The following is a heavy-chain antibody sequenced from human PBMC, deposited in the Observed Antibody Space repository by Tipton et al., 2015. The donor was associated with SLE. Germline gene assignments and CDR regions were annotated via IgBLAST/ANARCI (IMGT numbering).Heavy chain of an antibody. J-gene: IGHJ6*03. CDR3: ARGVNYNYYMDV. CDR1: GGSISSSNYY. V-gene: IGHV4-39*01. Sequence: LRLSCTVSGGSISSSNYYWGWIRQPPGKGLEWIGKIYYNGDTYYNASLKSRVTMYIDTSKTQFSLRLSSVTAADTAVYHCARGVNYNYYMDVWGKGTTVTVSS. CDR2: IYYNGDT. D-gene: IGHD3-10*01.